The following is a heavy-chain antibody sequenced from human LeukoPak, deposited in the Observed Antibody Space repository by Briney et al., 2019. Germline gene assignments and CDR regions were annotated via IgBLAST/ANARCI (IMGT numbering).Heavy chain of an antibody. V-gene: IGHV1-69*13. CDR1: GGTFSSYA. D-gene: IGHD3-16*01. CDR3: ARDGIMITLGGVTRPYYFDY. J-gene: IGHJ4*02. CDR2: IIPIFGTA. Sequence: SVKVSCKASGGTFSSYAISWVRQAPGQGLEWMGGIIPIFGTANYAQKFQGRVTITADESTSTAYMELSSLRSEDTAVYYCARDGIMITLGGVTRPYYFDYWGQGTLVTVSS.